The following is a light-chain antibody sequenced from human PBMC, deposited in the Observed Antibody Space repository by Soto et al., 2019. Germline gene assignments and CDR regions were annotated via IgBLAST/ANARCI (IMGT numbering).Light chain of an antibody. CDR3: SSYAGSNNGV. CDR2: EVS. CDR1: SSDVGGSNY. J-gene: IGLJ3*02. V-gene: IGLV2-8*01. Sequence: QSALTQPPSASGSPGQSVTISCTGTSSDVGGSNYVSWYQQHPGKAPKLMIYEVSKRPSGVADRFSGSKSGITASLTVSGLQAEDAADYYCSSYAGSNNGVFGGGTKLTVL.